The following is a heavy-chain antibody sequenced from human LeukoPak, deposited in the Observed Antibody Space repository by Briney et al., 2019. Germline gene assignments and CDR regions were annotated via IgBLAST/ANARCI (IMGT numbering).Heavy chain of an antibody. J-gene: IGHJ4*02. CDR3: ARALRAYCGGDCYGNDY. D-gene: IGHD2-21*02. CDR2: INPSGGST. V-gene: IGHV1-46*01. CDR1: GYTFTGYH. Sequence: ASVKVPCKASGYTFTGYHIHWVRQAPGQGLEWMGIINPSGGSTSYAQKFQGRVTMTRDTSTSTVYMELSSLRSEDTAVYYCARALRAYCGGDCYGNDYWGQGTLVTVSS.